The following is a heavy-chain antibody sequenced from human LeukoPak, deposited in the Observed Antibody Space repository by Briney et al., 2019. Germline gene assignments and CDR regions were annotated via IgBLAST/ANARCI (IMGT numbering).Heavy chain of an antibody. D-gene: IGHD5-24*01. J-gene: IGHJ6*03. CDR1: GGSISSHY. CDR3: ARGIRDGYNYYYYYMDV. Sequence: SETLSLTCTVSGGSISSHYWSWIRQPPGKGLEWIGYIYYSGSTNYNPSLKSRVTISVDTSKNQFSLKLSSVTAADTAVYYCARGIRDGYNYYYYYMDVWGKGTTVTVSS. CDR2: IYYSGST. V-gene: IGHV4-59*11.